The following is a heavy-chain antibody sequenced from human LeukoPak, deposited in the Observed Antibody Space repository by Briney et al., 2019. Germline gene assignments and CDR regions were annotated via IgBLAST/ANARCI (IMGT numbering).Heavy chain of an antibody. CDR1: GGSVSSSGSF. CDR3: ARFGYSSGWIYYYYMDV. V-gene: IGHV4-39*01. Sequence: SQTLSLTCTVSGGSVSSSGSFWGWIRQPPGKGLEWIRTIYDRGSTYYNPSLKSRVTISVDTSKNQFSLKLSSVTAADTAVYYCARFGYSSGWIYYYYMDVWGKGTTVTVSS. J-gene: IGHJ6*03. CDR2: IYDRGST. D-gene: IGHD6-19*01.